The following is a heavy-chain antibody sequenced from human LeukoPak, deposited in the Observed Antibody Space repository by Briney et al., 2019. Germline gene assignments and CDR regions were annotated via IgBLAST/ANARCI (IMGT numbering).Heavy chain of an antibody. D-gene: IGHD1-26*01. CDR1: GYNFTDYY. J-gene: IGHJ4*02. CDR3: ARDSGLGPTWHPFDH. CDR2: INPKSGGT. Sequence: GASVKVSCKASGYNFTDYYIHWVRQAPGQGLEWVGWINPKSGGTNYAQKFRGRVTMTRDTSISTAYMELSGLRSDDTAVYYCARDSGLGPTWHPFDHWGQGTPVTVSS. V-gene: IGHV1-2*02.